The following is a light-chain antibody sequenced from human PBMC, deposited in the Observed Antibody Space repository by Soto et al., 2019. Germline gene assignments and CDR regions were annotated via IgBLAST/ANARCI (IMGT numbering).Light chain of an antibody. V-gene: IGKV3-20*01. CDR2: GAS. J-gene: IGKJ1*01. CDR3: QQYGNSPPT. Sequence: EILKTPSPDTVSLSPGEGAHRSWLASPSVSSSYLAWYQQKPGQAPRLLIYGASSRATGIPARFSGSGSGTDFTLTISRLEPEDFAVYYCQQYGNSPPTFGQGTKVDIK. CDR1: PSVSSSY.